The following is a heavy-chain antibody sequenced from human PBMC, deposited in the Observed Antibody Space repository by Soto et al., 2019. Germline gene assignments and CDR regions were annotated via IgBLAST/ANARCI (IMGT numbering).Heavy chain of an antibody. CDR1: GFTFSTYA. D-gene: IGHD2-15*01. CDR3: ARTPLTSDAFDI. V-gene: IGHV3-33*01. J-gene: IGHJ3*02. Sequence: QVQLVESGGGVVQPGRSLRLSCAASGFTFSTYAMHWVRQAPGKGLEWVAVIWYDGTSKFYGDFVRGRFTISRDNSNNTLYLQLNSLRPDDTAVYDCARTPLTSDAFDIWGQGTTVTVSS. CDR2: IWYDGTSK.